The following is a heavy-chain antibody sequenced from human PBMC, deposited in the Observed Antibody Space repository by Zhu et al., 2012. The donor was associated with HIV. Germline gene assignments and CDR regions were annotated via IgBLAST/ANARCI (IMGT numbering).Heavy chain of an antibody. Sequence: QVQLQESGPGVVKPSETLPLTCTVSGDSVSDRTYYWGWIRQSPGKGLEWIGSFYYGANIYYNPSLEGRVRISVDTSKNLFSLELIAVTAADAAVYYCASPRYARRGEDHYFYYGMDVWGQGTTVIVS. CDR2: FYYGANI. V-gene: IGHV4-39*07. J-gene: IGHJ6*02. D-gene: IGHD2-2*01. CDR1: GDSVSDRTYY. CDR3: ASPRYARRGEDHYFYYGMDV.